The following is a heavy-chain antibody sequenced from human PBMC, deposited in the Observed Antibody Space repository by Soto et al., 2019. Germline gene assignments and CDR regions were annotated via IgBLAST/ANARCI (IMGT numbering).Heavy chain of an antibody. D-gene: IGHD2-2*01. Sequence: GGSLRLSCAVSGFPFSGYWMHLVRQSPGKGPVWVSRLNPNGTFTTNADSVKGRFTISRDNAKNTVYLQMNSLRADDTAVYYCARGGTSTTSGGLFYNWGQGTLVTVSS. CDR3: ARGGTSTTSGGLFYN. CDR2: LNPNGTFT. CDR1: GFPFSGYW. V-gene: IGHV3-74*01. J-gene: IGHJ4*02.